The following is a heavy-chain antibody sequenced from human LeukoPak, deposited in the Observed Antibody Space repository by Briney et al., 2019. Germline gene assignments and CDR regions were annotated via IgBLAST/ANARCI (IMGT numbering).Heavy chain of an antibody. Sequence: PGGSLRLSCAASGFTFSSYTMHWVRQAPGQGLEWVAVISYDGNNKYYADSVKGRFTFSRDNSKNTLYLQMNSLRAEDTAVYYCVRDLGGRSGHWGQGTLVTVSS. CDR3: VRDLGGRSGH. D-gene: IGHD1-26*01. CDR2: ISYDGNNK. J-gene: IGHJ4*02. CDR1: GFTFSSYT. V-gene: IGHV3-30-3*01.